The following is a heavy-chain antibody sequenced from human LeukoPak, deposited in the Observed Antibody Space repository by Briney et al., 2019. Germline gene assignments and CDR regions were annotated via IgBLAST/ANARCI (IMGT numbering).Heavy chain of an antibody. V-gene: IGHV1-69*13. CDR3: ARGPGYYDSSGSDAFDI. D-gene: IGHD3-22*01. J-gene: IGHJ3*02. CDR2: IIPIFGTA. CDR1: GGTFSSYA. Sequence: SVKVPCKASGGTFSSYAISWVRQAPGQGLEWMGGIIPIFGTANYAQKFQGRVTITADESTSTAYMELSSLRFEDTAVYYCARGPGYYDSSGSDAFDIWGQGTMVTVSS.